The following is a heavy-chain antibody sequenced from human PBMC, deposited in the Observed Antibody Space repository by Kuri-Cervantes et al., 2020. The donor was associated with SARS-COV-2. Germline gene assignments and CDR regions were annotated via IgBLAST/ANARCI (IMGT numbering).Heavy chain of an antibody. Sequence: GGSLRLSCAASGFTFSSYAMHWVRQAPGKGLEWVAVISYDGSNKYYADSVKGRFTISRDNSKNTLYLQVNSLRAEDTAVYYCARDPGGTSWGQGTLVTVSS. CDR1: GFTFSSYA. CDR2: ISYDGSNK. J-gene: IGHJ4*02. CDR3: ARDPGGTS. V-gene: IGHV3-30-3*01. D-gene: IGHD3-16*01.